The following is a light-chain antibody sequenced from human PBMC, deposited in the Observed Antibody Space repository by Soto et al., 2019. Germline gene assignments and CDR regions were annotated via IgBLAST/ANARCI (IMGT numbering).Light chain of an antibody. V-gene: IGKV2-28*01. Sequence: DIVMTQSPLSLPVTPGEPASISCRSSQSLLHSNGYNYLHWYLQKPGQPPQLLIYLGSNRASGVPDRFSGSGSGTDFTLKISRVEAEDVGVYYCMQALQNPSTFGQGTKVEIK. CDR2: LGS. CDR1: QSLLHSNGYNY. J-gene: IGKJ1*01. CDR3: MQALQNPST.